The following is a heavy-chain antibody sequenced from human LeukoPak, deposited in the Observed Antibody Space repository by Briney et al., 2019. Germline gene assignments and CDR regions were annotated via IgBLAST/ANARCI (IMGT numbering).Heavy chain of an antibody. Sequence: GGSLRLSCAASGFTFSSYAMSWVRQAPEKGLEWVSGISDSGSSTYDADSVKGRFTIFRDNSKNTLYLQMNSLRAEDTAVYYCAKDAMTTVTRGAFDTWGQGTMVTVSS. J-gene: IGHJ3*02. D-gene: IGHD4-17*01. CDR1: GFTFSSYA. CDR3: AKDAMTTVTRGAFDT. V-gene: IGHV3-23*01. CDR2: ISDSGSST.